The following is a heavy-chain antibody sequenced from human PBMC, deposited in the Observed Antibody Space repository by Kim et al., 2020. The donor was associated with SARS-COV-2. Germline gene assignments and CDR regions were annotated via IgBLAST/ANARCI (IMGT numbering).Heavy chain of an antibody. J-gene: IGHJ6*01. CDR3: ARGYCSSTSCYANGIDV. CDR1: GFTFSSYA. V-gene: IGHV3-30*04. Sequence: GGSLRLSCAASGFTFSSYAMHWVRQAPGKGLEWVAVISYDGSNKYYADSVKGRFTISRDNSKNTLYLQMNSLRAEDTAVYYCARGYCSSTSCYANGIDV. CDR2: ISYDGSNK. D-gene: IGHD2-2*01.